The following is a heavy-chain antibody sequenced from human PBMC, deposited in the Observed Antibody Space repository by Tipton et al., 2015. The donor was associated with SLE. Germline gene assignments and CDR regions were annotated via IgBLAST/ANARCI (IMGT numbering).Heavy chain of an antibody. J-gene: IGHJ4*02. CDR2: ISSSSSTI. Sequence: SLRLSCAASGFTFSSYSMNWVRQAPGKGLEWVSSISSSSSTIYYADSVKGRFTISRDNAKNSLYLQMNSLRAEDTAVYYCARAGDGYQYYFDYWGQGTLVTVSS. D-gene: IGHD5-24*01. CDR1: GFTFSSYS. V-gene: IGHV3-48*01. CDR3: ARAGDGYQYYFDY.